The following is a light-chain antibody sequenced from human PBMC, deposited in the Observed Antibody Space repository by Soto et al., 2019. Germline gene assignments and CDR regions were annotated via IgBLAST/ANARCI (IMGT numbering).Light chain of an antibody. CDR3: SSYTSSSTVV. V-gene: IGLV2-14*01. Sequence: QSALTQPASVSGSPGQSITISCTGTSSDIGGYNYVSWYQQHPGKAPKLMIYDVTGRPSGVSNRFSGSKSGNTASLTISGLQAEDEADYYCSSYTSSSTVVFGGGTKLTVL. CDR2: DVT. CDR1: SSDIGGYNY. J-gene: IGLJ2*01.